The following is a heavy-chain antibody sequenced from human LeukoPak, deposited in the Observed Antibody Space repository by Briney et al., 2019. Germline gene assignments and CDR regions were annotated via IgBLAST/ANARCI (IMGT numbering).Heavy chain of an antibody. J-gene: IGHJ2*01. CDR2: INHSGST. V-gene: IGHV4-34*01. CDR1: GGSFSGYY. CDR3: ARGRHWCFDL. Sequence: SETLSLTCAVYGGSFSGYYWSWIRQPPGKGLEWIGEINHSGSTNYNPSLKSRVTISVDTSKNQFSLKLSSVTAADTAVYYCARGRHWCFDLWGRGTLVTVSS.